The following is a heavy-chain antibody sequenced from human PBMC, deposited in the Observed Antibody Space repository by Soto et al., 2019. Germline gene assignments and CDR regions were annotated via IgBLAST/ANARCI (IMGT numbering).Heavy chain of an antibody. Sequence: GGSLRLSCAASGFIFSDSALHWVRQASGKGLEWVGRIRRKANNYATTYAASVEGRFAISRDDSKNTAYLQMNSLKTEDTAIYYCTRGIVVWNGYPRYFLAFWGQGTLVTVSS. V-gene: IGHV3-73*01. J-gene: IGHJ4*02. D-gene: IGHD3-3*01. CDR1: GFIFSDSA. CDR3: TRGIVVWNGYPRYFLAF. CDR2: IRRKANNYAT.